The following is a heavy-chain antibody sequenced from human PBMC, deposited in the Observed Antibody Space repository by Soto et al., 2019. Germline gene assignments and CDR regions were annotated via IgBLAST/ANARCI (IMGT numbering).Heavy chain of an antibody. Sequence: QVQLVQSGAEVKKPGSSVKVSCKTSGSTFRTSAISWVRQAPGQGLEWMGGIMPVFPTPDYAQKFQGRVTITADESTGTAYMELSSLRSEDTTVYYCARDKDRQQLGGNYYYIMDVWGQGTTVTVSS. V-gene: IGHV1-69*12. D-gene: IGHD3-3*02. J-gene: IGHJ6*01. CDR1: GSTFRTSA. CDR2: IMPVFPTP. CDR3: ARDKDRQQLGGNYYYIMDV.